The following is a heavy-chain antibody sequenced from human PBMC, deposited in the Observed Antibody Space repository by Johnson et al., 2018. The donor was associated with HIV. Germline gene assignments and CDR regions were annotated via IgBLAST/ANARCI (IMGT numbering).Heavy chain of an antibody. CDR1: RFTFSSYA. V-gene: IGHV3-30*04. Sequence: QVQLVESGGGVVQHGRSLRLSCVASRFTFSSYAMHWVRQAPGKGLEWVAVISYDGSNKYYADSVKGRFTISRDNSKNSLYLQMNSLRAEDTAGYYCARVVVWIVVAHAFDIWGQGTMVTVSS. D-gene: IGHD3-22*01. CDR2: ISYDGSNK. CDR3: ARVVVWIVVAHAFDI. J-gene: IGHJ3*02.